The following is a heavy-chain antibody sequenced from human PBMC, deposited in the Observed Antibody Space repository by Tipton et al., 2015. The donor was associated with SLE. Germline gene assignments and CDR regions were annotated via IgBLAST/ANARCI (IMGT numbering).Heavy chain of an antibody. CDR1: GGSISSSSYY. CDR3: ARSRGYSSSPLGY. V-gene: IGHV4-39*07. Sequence: TLSLTCTVSGGSISSSSYYWGWIRQPPGKGLEWIGSIYYSGSTYYNPSLKSRVTISVDTSKNQFSLKLSSVTAADTAVYYCARSRGYSSSPLGYWGQGTLVTVSS. J-gene: IGHJ4*02. D-gene: IGHD6-13*01. CDR2: IYYSGST.